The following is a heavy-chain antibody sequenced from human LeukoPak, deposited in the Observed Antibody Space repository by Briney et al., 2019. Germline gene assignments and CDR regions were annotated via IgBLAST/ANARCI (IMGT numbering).Heavy chain of an antibody. J-gene: IGHJ6*04. CDR3: TRRDYNDFLTGPDV. D-gene: IGHD3/OR15-3a*01. CDR1: GFTFSNFG. CDR2: ISFSSTTI. Sequence: GGSLRLSCAASGFTFSNFGMNWVRQAPGKGLEWVSYISFSSTTIYYADSVKGRFTISRDNAKNSLYLQMNSLKTEDTAVYYCTRRDYNDFLTGPDVWGKGTTVTVSS. V-gene: IGHV3-48*01.